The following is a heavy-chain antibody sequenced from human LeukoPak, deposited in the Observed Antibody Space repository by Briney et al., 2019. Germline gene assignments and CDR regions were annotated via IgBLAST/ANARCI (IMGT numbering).Heavy chain of an antibody. J-gene: IGHJ4*02. Sequence: GGSLRLSCAASGFTFRNHWMHWVRQTPGKGLVWVSRISSDGSSTTYADSVKGRFTISRDNSKNTLYLQMTGLRAEDTAVYYCAKLKRVGIAPFDDWGQGTLVTVSS. CDR3: AKLKRVGIAPFDD. CDR1: GFTFRNHW. CDR2: ISSDGSST. D-gene: IGHD3-10*01. V-gene: IGHV3-74*03.